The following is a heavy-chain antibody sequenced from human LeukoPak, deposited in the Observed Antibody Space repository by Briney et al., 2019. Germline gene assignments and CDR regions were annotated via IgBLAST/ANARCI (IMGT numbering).Heavy chain of an antibody. CDR1: GGSFSGYY. CDR2: INHSGST. CDR3: ARGVGGYDSDLRYNSGWYGDY. J-gene: IGHJ4*02. D-gene: IGHD6-19*01. Sequence: SETLSLTCAVYGGSFSGYYWSWIRQPPGKGLEWIGEINHSGSTNYNPSLKSRVTISVDTSKNQFSLKLSSVTAADTAVYYCARGVGGYDSDLRYNSGWYGDYWGQGTLVTVSS. V-gene: IGHV4-34*01.